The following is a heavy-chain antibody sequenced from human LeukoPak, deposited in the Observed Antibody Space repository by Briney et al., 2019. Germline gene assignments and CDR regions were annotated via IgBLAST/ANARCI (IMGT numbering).Heavy chain of an antibody. Sequence: EASVKVSCKASGYTFTSYDINWVRQATGQGLEWMGWMNPNSGNTGYAQKFQGRVTITRNTSISTAYMELSSLRSEDTAVYYCARQYYYDSSGYYWDDAFDIWGQGTMVTVSS. CDR3: ARQYYYDSSGYYWDDAFDI. CDR1: GYTFTSYD. V-gene: IGHV1-8*03. J-gene: IGHJ3*02. D-gene: IGHD3-22*01. CDR2: MNPNSGNT.